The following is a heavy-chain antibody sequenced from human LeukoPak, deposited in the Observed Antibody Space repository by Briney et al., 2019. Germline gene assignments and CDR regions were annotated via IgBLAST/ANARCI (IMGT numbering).Heavy chain of an antibody. V-gene: IGHV5-51*01. CDR2: IYPSNSDT. D-gene: IGHD1-14*01. Sequence: GESLKISCKGSGYTFTDYWIGWARQMPGKGLEWLGIIYPSNSDTRYSPSFQGQVTISADKSISTAYLQWSSLKASDTAMYYCARLVWDPPETIYGMDVWGQGTTVTVSS. CDR3: ARLVWDPPETIYGMDV. J-gene: IGHJ6*02. CDR1: GYTFTDYW.